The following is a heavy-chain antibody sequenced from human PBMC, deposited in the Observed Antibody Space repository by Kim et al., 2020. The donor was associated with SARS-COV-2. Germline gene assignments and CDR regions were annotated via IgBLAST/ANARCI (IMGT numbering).Heavy chain of an antibody. CDR3: ARYEGRTSWHHFDS. CDR1: SDSMTAYY. CDR2: IFHSGNT. J-gene: IGHJ5*01. V-gene: IGHV4-59*01. D-gene: IGHD2-2*01. Sequence: SETLSLTCTVSSDSMTAYYWSWIRQFPGKGLEWIGYIFHSGNTNYSPSLKSRVIISWDTSRNQFSLALTSVTEADTAVYYFARYEGRTSWHHFDSCGQG.